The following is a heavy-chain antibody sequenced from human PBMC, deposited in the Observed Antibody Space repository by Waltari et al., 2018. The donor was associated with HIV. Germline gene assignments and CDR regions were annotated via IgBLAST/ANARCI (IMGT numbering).Heavy chain of an antibody. CDR3: AAGCTNGVCRMDY. J-gene: IGHJ4*02. V-gene: IGHV1-69*04. D-gene: IGHD2-8*01. Sequence: QVQLVQSGAEVKKPGSSVKVSCKASGGTFSSYAISWVRQAPGQWLEWMGRIIQILGIANYALKFQGRVTITADKSTSTAYMELSSLRSEDTAVYYCAAGCTNGVCRMDYWGQGTLVTVSS. CDR1: GGTFSSYA. CDR2: IIQILGIA.